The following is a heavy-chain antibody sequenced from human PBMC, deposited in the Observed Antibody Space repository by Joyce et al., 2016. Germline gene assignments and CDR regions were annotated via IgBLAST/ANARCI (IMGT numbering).Heavy chain of an antibody. J-gene: IGHJ4*02. V-gene: IGHV3-53*01. CDR2: IYSGGST. Sequence: QVVESGGGLIQPGGSLRLSCAASGFPVSSNYMSWVRQAPGKGREWVSVIYSGGSTDYADSVKGRFTISRDNSRNTLYLQMNSLRAEDTAVYYCARNTLFFYFDFWGQGTLVTVSS. D-gene: IGHD3-16*01. CDR3: ARNTLFFYFDF. CDR1: GFPVSSNY.